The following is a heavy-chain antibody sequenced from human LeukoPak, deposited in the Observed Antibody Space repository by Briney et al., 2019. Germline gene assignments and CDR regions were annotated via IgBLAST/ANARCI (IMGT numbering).Heavy chain of an antibody. CDR1: GFTFSTSA. CDR3: ARASDTAMGEGFGY. V-gene: IGHV3-23*01. J-gene: IGHJ4*02. CDR2: ISGSGDST. D-gene: IGHD5-18*01. Sequence: GGSLRLSCVASGFTFSTSAMTWVRLGPGKGLEWVSAISGSGDSTYYTDSVKGRFTISRDNSKNTLYLHMTSLGAEDTAVYYCARASDTAMGEGFGYWGQGTLVTVSS.